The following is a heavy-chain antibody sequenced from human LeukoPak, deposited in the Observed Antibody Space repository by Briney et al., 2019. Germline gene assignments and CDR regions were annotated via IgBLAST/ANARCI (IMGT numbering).Heavy chain of an antibody. V-gene: IGHV3-23*01. CDR2: ISGSGGST. CDR1: GFTFSSYA. CDR3: AKGDIVVVPADPLGWFDP. Sequence: GGSLRLSCAASGFTFSSYAMSWVRQAPGEGLEWVSAISGSGGSTYYADSVKGRFTISRDNSKNTLYLQMNSLRAEDTAVYYCAKGDIVVVPADPLGWFDPWGQGTLVTASS. D-gene: IGHD2-2*01. J-gene: IGHJ5*02.